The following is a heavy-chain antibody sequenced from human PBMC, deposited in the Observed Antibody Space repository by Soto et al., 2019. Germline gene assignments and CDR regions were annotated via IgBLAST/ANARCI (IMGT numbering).Heavy chain of an antibody. CDR1: GFPFSSYA. Sequence: GGSLILSCGASGFPFSSYAMSWVRQAPGKGLEWVSAISGSGGSTYYADSVKGRFTISRDNSKNTLYLQMNSLRGEDTAVYYCAKVRFDCSSTSCAGYYYYMDVWGKGTTVTVSS. CDR2: ISGSGGST. V-gene: IGHV3-23*01. CDR3: AKVRFDCSSTSCAGYYYYMDV. D-gene: IGHD2-2*01. J-gene: IGHJ6*03.